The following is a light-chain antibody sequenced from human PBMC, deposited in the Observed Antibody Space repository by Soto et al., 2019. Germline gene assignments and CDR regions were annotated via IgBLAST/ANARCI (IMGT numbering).Light chain of an antibody. CDR3: QQYSNTFRT. V-gene: IGKV3-15*01. J-gene: IGKJ1*01. CDR2: GAS. Sequence: EIVMTQSPATLSVSPGERATLSCRASQSVSSNLAWYQQKPGQAPRLLMYGASTRATGIPARFSGSGSGTEFTLTISSLQSEDFAVYYCQQYSNTFRTFGQGTKVDIK. CDR1: QSVSSN.